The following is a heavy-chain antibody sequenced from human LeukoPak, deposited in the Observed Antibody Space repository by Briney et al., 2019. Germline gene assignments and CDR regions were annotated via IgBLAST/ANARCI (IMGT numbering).Heavy chain of an antibody. V-gene: IGHV4-59*08. J-gene: IGHJ4*02. CDR2: IYYSGST. CDR3: ARGNYYDSSGYSSDY. D-gene: IGHD3-22*01. CDR1: GGSISSYY. Sequence: PSETLSLTCTVSGGSISSYYWSWIRQPPGKGLEWIGYIYYSGSTNYNPSLKSRATISVDTSKNQFSLKLSSVTAADTAVYYCARGNYYDSSGYSSDYWGQGTLVTVSS.